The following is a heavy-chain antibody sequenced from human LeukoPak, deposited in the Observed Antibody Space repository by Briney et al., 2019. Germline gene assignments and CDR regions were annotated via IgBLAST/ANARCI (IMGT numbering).Heavy chain of an antibody. CDR2: IYSGGST. CDR1: GFTVGSNY. V-gene: IGHV3-66*02. Sequence: GGSLRLSCTASGFTVGSNYMSWVRQAPGKGLEWVSVIYSGGSTYYADSVKGRFTISRDNSKNTLYLQMNSLRAEDTAVYYCASGYSSSPFDYWGQGTLVTVSS. J-gene: IGHJ4*02. D-gene: IGHD6-13*01. CDR3: ASGYSSSPFDY.